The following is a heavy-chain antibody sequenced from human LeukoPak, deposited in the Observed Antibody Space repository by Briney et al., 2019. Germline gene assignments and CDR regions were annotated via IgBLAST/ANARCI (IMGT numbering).Heavy chain of an antibody. D-gene: IGHD3-9*01. J-gene: IGHJ4*02. V-gene: IGHV3-23*01. CDR1: GFIFRIYA. CDR3: ATWGDYDILTGYYVSDF. Sequence: GGSLRLSCAASGFIFRIYAMSWVRQAPGKGLERVSAITGSGDTTYYAESVKGRFTISRDNSKNTLYVEMNTLRAEDTAVYYCATWGDYDILTGYYVSDFWGQGTLVTVSS. CDR2: ITGSGDTT.